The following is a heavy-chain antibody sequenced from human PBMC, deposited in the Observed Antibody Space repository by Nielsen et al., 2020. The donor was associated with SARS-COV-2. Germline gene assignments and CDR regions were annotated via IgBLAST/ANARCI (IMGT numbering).Heavy chain of an antibody. CDR2: IWYDGSSK. CDR3: AKDSATGYYDSSGHNWFDP. Sequence: GGSLRLSCAASGFTFSSYGMHWVRQAPGKGLEWVAVIWYDGSSKYYADSVKGRFTISRDNSKNTLYLQMNSLRAEDTAVYYCAKDSATGYYDSSGHNWFDPWGQGTLVTVSS. J-gene: IGHJ5*02. V-gene: IGHV3-30*02. D-gene: IGHD3-22*01. CDR1: GFTFSSYG.